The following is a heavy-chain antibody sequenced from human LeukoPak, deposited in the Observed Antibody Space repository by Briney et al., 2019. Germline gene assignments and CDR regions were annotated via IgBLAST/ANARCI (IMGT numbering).Heavy chain of an antibody. D-gene: IGHD6-6*01. Sequence: PGGSLRLSCSASGFTFSTYAMHWVRQAPGKGLEWVSSISGSGGSTYYADSVKGRFTISRDNSKNTLYLQMNSLRAEDTATYYCAKCAGMAARRGTDAYWGQGTLVTVSS. CDR1: GFTFSTYA. CDR2: ISGSGGST. CDR3: AKCAGMAARRGTDAY. V-gene: IGHV3-23*01. J-gene: IGHJ4*02.